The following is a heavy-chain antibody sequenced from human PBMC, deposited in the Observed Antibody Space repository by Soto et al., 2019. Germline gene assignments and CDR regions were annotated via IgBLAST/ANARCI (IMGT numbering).Heavy chain of an antibody. CDR1: GGSISSYY. D-gene: IGHD3-10*01. Sequence: QVQLQESGPGLVKPSETLSLTYTVSGGSISSYYWSWIRQPPGKGLEWIGYIYYSGSTNYNPSLKSRVTISVDTSKNQFSLKLSSVTAADTAVYYCARDRGAATDYWGQGTLVTVSS. J-gene: IGHJ4*02. V-gene: IGHV4-59*01. CDR3: ARDRGAATDY. CDR2: IYYSGST.